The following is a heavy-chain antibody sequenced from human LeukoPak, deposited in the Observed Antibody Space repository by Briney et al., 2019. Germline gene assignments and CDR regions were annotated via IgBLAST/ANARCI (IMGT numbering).Heavy chain of an antibody. D-gene: IGHD3-10*01. J-gene: IGHJ6*04. CDR1: GGSISSYY. Sequence: SETLSLTCTVSGGSISSYYWSWIRQPPGKGLEWIGYIYYSGSTNYNPSLKSRVTISVDTSKNQFSLKLSSVTAADTAVYYCASRLWFGELDYYGMGVWGKGTTVTVSS. CDR3: ASRLWFGELDYYGMGV. V-gene: IGHV4-59*01. CDR2: IYYSGST.